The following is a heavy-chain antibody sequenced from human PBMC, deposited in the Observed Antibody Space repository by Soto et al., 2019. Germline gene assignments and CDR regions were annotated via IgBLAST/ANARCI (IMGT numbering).Heavy chain of an antibody. D-gene: IGHD3-3*01. Sequence: EVQVVESGGGLVQPGGSLRLSCAASGFTFSSNSMNWVRQAPGKGLEWISYISSSSSTIYADSVKGRFTISRDNAKNSLYLHMNSLRDEDTAVYSCARVIWSGHLTSDLWGQGTLVTVSS. V-gene: IGHV3-48*02. CDR3: ARVIWSGHLTSDL. CDR1: GFTFSSNS. J-gene: IGHJ5*02. CDR2: ISSSSSTI.